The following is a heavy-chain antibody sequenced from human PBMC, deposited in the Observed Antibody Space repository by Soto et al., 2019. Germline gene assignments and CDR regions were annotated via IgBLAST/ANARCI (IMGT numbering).Heavy chain of an antibody. V-gene: IGHV3-53*05. Sequence: PGGSLRLSCAASGVTVTLNYMSWVRQAPGKGLEWVSIIYVSGSTYYADSVKGRFTISRDSSKNTLYLQMNSLTSEDTAVYYCARAPLGIIVAPDFWGQGTLVTVSS. CDR3: ARAPLGIIVAPDF. J-gene: IGHJ4*02. CDR1: GVTVTLNY. CDR2: IYVSGST. D-gene: IGHD3-22*01.